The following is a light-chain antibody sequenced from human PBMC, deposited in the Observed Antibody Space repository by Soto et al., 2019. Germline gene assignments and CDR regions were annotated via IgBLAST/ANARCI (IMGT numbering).Light chain of an antibody. Sequence: EIVLTQSPATLSLSPGERATLSCRASQSVSTYLAWYQQKPGQAPRPVIYYASNRATGIPARFSGSGSGTDFTITISRLEPEDFAVYYCQQYGSSGTFGQGTKV. CDR1: QSVSTY. CDR3: QQYGSSGT. CDR2: YAS. J-gene: IGKJ1*01. V-gene: IGKV3-11*01.